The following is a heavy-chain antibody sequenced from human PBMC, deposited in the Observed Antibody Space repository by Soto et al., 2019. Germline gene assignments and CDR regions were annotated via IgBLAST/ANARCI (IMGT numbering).Heavy chain of an antibody. J-gene: IGHJ4*02. CDR1: GGSMRNYF. V-gene: IGHV4-59*01. CDR2: IHYSGTT. CDR3: AAGEASSRNLAPYYLDF. D-gene: IGHD6-13*01. Sequence: SETLSLTCTVSGGSMRNYFWTWIRRPPGKGLEWIGYIHYSGTTSFFPSYSPSLRSRVTITEDTSKNQFSLKLLSVTTADTAVYFCAAGEASSRNLAPYYLDFWGQGTLVTVSS.